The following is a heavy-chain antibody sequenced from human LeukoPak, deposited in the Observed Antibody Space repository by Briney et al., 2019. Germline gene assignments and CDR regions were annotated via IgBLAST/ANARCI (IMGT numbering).Heavy chain of an antibody. J-gene: IGHJ5*02. D-gene: IGHD3-9*01. V-gene: IGHV1-69*06. Sequence: SVKVSCKASGGTFSSYAISWVRQAPGQGLEWMGGIIPIFGTANYAQKFQGRVTITADKSTSTAYMELSSLRSEGTAVYYCARGGPLDDILTGYPNWFDPWGQGTLVTVSS. CDR3: ARGGPLDDILTGYPNWFDP. CDR2: IIPIFGTA. CDR1: GGTFSSYA.